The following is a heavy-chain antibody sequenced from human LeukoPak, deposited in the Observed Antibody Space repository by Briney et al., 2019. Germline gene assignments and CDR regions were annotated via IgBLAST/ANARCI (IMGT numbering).Heavy chain of an antibody. CDR1: GDTLTSYY. Sequence: ASVKVSCKASGDTLTSYYMHWVRQAPGQGLEWMGWISAYNGNTNYAQKLQGRVTMTTDTSTSTAYMELRSLRSDDTAVYYCARNYYYDSSGAEGSYNRFDPWGQGTLVTVSS. J-gene: IGHJ5*02. D-gene: IGHD3-22*01. V-gene: IGHV1-18*04. CDR2: ISAYNGNT. CDR3: ARNYYYDSSGAEGSYNRFDP.